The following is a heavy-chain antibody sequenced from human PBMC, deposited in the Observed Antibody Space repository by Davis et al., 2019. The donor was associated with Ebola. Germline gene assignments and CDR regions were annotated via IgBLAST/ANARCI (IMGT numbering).Heavy chain of an antibody. CDR3: TTPGGQDSGYDVFDI. CDR1: GYTFTNYY. D-gene: IGHD5-12*01. CDR2: INPNDGRT. J-gene: IGHJ4*02. V-gene: IGHV1-46*03. Sequence: ASVQVSCNASGYTFTNYYMHWVRQAPGQGLEWMGMINPNDGRTIYAQKFQGRVTVTRDTSTTTVYMDLSSLRSEDTALYYCTTPGGQDSGYDVFDIWGQGTLVTVSS.